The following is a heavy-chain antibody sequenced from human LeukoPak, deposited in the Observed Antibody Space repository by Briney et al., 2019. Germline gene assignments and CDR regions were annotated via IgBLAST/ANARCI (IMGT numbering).Heavy chain of an antibody. CDR3: AKIGGNFNY. Sequence: GGSLRLSCAASGFTISSNYMTWVRQAPGKGLEWVSVIYSGGSTYYADSVKGRFTISRDNSKNTVFLQMTSLRAEDTAVYYCAKIGGNFNYWGQGTLVTVSP. CDR1: GFTISSNY. J-gene: IGHJ4*02. CDR2: IYSGGST. V-gene: IGHV3-53*01. D-gene: IGHD4-23*01.